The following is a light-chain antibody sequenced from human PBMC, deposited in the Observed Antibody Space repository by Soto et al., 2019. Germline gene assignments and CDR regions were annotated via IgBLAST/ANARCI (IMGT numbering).Light chain of an antibody. V-gene: IGLV1-40*01. CDR3: QSYDSSLSGWV. CDR1: NSNIGAGYG. CDR2: GNS. J-gene: IGLJ3*02. Sequence: QSVLTQPPSVSGAPGQRVTISCTGSNSNIGAGYGVHWYQHLPGTAPKLLIYGNSNRPSGVPDRFSGSNSATSASLAIAGLQAEDEADYYCQSYDSSLSGWVFGGGTKLTVL.